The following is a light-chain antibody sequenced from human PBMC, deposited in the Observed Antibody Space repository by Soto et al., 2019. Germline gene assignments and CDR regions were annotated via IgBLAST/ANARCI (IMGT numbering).Light chain of an antibody. Sequence: DIQMTQSPSSLSASVGDRVTITCRASQDIRNDVGWYQQKPGKAPKRLIYETSSLQSGVPSRFSGSGSGTEFTLTIISLQPEDFATYYCLQHNTYPRTFGQGTKVEIK. J-gene: IGKJ1*01. CDR1: QDIRND. CDR3: LQHNTYPRT. V-gene: IGKV1-17*01. CDR2: ETS.